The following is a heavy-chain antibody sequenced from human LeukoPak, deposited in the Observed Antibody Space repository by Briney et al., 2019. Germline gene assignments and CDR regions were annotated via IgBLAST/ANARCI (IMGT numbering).Heavy chain of an antibody. CDR1: GGTFSSYA. J-gene: IGHJ6*01. D-gene: IGHD2-21*02. Sequence: SVKVSCKASGGTFSSYAISWVRQAPGQGLEWMGGIIPIFGTANYAQKFQGRVTITADESTSTAYMELSSLRSEDPAVYYCARDGVVVTAQYYYYGMDVWGQGTTVTVSS. CDR2: IIPIFGTA. CDR3: ARDGVVVTAQYYYYGMDV. V-gene: IGHV1-69*13.